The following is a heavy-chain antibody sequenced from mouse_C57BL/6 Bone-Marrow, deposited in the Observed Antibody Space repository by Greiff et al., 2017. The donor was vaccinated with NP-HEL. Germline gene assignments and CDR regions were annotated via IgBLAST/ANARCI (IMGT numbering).Heavy chain of an antibody. D-gene: IGHD1-1*01. CDR2: IDPENGDT. CDR3: ILTTVVAPGY. CDR1: GFNIKDDY. V-gene: IGHV14-4*01. Sequence: VQLQQSGAELVRPGASVKLSCTASGFNIKDDYMHWVKQRPEQGLEWIGWIDPENGDTEYASKFQGKATITADTSSNTAYLQLSGLTSEDTAVYYCILTTVVAPGYWGQGTTLTVSS. J-gene: IGHJ2*01.